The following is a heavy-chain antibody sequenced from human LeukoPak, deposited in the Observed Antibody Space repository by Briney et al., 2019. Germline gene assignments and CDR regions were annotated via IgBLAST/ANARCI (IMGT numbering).Heavy chain of an antibody. V-gene: IGHV4-59*01. D-gene: IGHD6-25*01. CDR1: RGSISGYY. CDR2: IYYSGTT. Sequence: SETLSLTCTVSRGSISGYYWSWIRQPPGKGLEWIGYIYYSGTTNYNPSLKSRVTISVDTSKNQFSLKLTSVTSADTALYYCARGRGYADFWGQGALVTVSS. J-gene: IGHJ4*02. CDR3: ARGRGYADF.